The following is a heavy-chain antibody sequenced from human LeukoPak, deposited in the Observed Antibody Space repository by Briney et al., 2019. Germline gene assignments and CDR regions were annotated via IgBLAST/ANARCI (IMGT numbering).Heavy chain of an antibody. J-gene: IGHJ5*02. D-gene: IGHD2-2*01. V-gene: IGHV4-39*07. CDR3: ARENIVVVPAAFNWFDP. CDR2: IYYSGST. CDR1: GGSISSSSYS. Sequence: PSETLSLTCTVSGGSISSSSYSWGWIRQPPGKGLEWIGSIYYSGSTYYNPSLKSRVTISVDTSKNQFSLKLSSVTAADTAVYYCARENIVVVPAAFNWFDPWGQGTLVTVSS.